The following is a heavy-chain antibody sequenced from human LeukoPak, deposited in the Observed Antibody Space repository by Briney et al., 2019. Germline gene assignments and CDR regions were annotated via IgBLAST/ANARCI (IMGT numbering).Heavy chain of an antibody. CDR2: ISSSSSYI. CDR3: ARDGVLPAADFYYYMDV. D-gene: IGHD2-2*01. V-gene: IGHV3-21*01. Sequence: GGSLRLSCAASGFTFSSYSMNWVRQAPGKGLEWVSSISSSSSYIYYADSVKGRFTISRDNAKNSLYQQMNSLRAEDTAVYYCARDGVLPAADFYYYMDVWGKGTTVTVSS. CDR1: GFTFSSYS. J-gene: IGHJ6*03.